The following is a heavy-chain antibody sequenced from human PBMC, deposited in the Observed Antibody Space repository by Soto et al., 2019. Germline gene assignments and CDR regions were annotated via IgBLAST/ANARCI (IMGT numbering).Heavy chain of an antibody. CDR3: ARSSITPRLFMSPFAY. CDR1: GGSITSSSHY. J-gene: IGHJ4*02. Sequence: SETLSLTCTVSGGSITSSSHYWGWIRQPPGKGLECIGNIYYDGNTYYNPSLKSRVTISLDTSKNQFSLRLNSVTAADTAVYYCARSSITPRLFMSPFAYWGQGTLVTVSS. V-gene: IGHV4-39*01. D-gene: IGHD6-6*01. CDR2: IYYDGNT.